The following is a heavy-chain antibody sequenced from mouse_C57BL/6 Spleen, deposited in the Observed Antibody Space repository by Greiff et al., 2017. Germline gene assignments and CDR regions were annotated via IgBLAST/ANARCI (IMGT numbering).Heavy chain of an antibody. CDR1: GYTFTSYW. CDR2: LDPSDSYT. J-gene: IGHJ2*01. D-gene: IGHD1-1*01. Sequence: QVQLQQPGAELVMPGASVKLSCKASGYTFTSYWMHWVKQRPGQGLEWIGELDPSDSYTNYNQKVKGKSTLTVDKSSSTAYMQLSSLTAEDSAVYDCTRTAGSHYSGSSAYYFDYWGQVTTLTVSS. CDR3: TRTAGSHYSGSSAYYFDY. V-gene: IGHV1-69*01.